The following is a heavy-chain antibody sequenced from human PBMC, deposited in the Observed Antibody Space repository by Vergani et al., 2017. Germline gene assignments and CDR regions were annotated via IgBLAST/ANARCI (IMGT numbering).Heavy chain of an antibody. Sequence: QVQLVQSGAEVKKPGAPVKVPCRASGYSFSSYDISWVRQATGQGLEWMGWRNPNSGTTGYAHKFQGRVTMTRNTSINTAYMELSRLSFEDAAVYYCARSTDYPDDYVSSDYFRRTLDVWGKGTTVTVS. CDR2: RNPNSGTT. J-gene: IGHJ6*03. CDR1: GYSFSSYD. CDR3: ARSTDYPDDYVSSDYFRRTLDV. V-gene: IGHV1-8*01. D-gene: IGHD4/OR15-4a*01.